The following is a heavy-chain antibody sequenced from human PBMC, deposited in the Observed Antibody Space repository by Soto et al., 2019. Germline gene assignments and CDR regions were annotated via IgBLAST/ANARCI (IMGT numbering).Heavy chain of an antibody. Sequence: QVQLVQSGAEVKKPGSSVKVSCRASGGHFDRFALSWLRQAHGQGLVWMGGIIPFLSATTYAHKFQGRVTITADESANTLYLELRSLTSDDTAVYYCARGEDDYGDFGSMDVWGQGTSVTVSS. CDR3: ARGEDDYGDFGSMDV. J-gene: IGHJ6*02. CDR1: GGHFDRFA. D-gene: IGHD4-17*01. CDR2: IIPFLSAT. V-gene: IGHV1-69*01.